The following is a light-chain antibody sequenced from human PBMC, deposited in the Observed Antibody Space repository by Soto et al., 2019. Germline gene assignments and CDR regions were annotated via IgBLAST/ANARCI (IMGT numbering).Light chain of an antibody. CDR2: EGS. Sequence: QSVLTQPASVSGSPGQSITISCTGTSSDVGSYNLVSWYQQHPGKAPKLMIYEGSKRPSGVSNRFSGSKSGSTASLTISGLQAEDEADYYCYSYAGSSTSYVFGTGTKVTVL. J-gene: IGLJ1*01. CDR3: YSYAGSSTSYV. V-gene: IGLV2-23*01. CDR1: SSDVGSYNL.